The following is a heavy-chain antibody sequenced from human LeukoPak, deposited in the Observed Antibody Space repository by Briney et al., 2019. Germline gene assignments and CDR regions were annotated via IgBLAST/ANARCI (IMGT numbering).Heavy chain of an antibody. CDR2: IYSGGST. CDR1: GFTVSSNY. V-gene: IGHV3-53*01. CDR3: AKESRYCSGGSCYDRFDP. J-gene: IGHJ5*02. D-gene: IGHD2-15*01. Sequence: GGSLRLSCAASGFTVSSNYMSWVRQAPGKGLEWVSVIYSGGSTYYADSVKGRFTISRDNSKNTLYLQMNSLRAEDTAVYSCAKESRYCSGGSCYDRFDPWGQGTLVTVSS.